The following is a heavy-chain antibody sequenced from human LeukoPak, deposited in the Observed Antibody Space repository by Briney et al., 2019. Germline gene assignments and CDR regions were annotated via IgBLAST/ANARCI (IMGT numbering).Heavy chain of an antibody. CDR2: MNPNSGNT. J-gene: IGHJ4*02. Sequence: GASVKVSCKXSGYTFTSYDINWVRQATGQGLEWMGRMNPNSGNTGYAQKFQGRVTMTRNTSISTAYMELSSLRSEDTAVYYCARGKWLVSKLFDYWGQGTLVTVSS. V-gene: IGHV1-8*01. CDR1: GYTFTSYD. D-gene: IGHD6-19*01. CDR3: ARGKWLVSKLFDY.